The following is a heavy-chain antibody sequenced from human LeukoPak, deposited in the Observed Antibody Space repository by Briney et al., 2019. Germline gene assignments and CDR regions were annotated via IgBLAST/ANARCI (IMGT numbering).Heavy chain of an antibody. CDR2: ISGSGGST. CDR3: AKDARGAYCGGDCYH. D-gene: IGHD2-21*02. CDR1: GFTFSSYA. J-gene: IGHJ4*02. Sequence: LSGGSLRLSCAASGFTFSSYAMSWVRQAPGKGLEWDSAISGSGGSTYYADSVKGRFTISRDNSKNTLYLQMNSLRAEDTAVYYCAKDARGAYCGGDCYHWGQGTLVTVSS. V-gene: IGHV3-23*01.